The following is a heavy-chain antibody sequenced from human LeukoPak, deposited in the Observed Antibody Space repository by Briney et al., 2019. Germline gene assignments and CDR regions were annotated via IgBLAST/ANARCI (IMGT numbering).Heavy chain of an antibody. CDR1: GYSFTSYW. D-gene: IGHD4-17*01. J-gene: IGHJ6*03. CDR3: ARLSYGDYYMDV. V-gene: IGHV5-51*01. CDR2: IYPGDSDT. Sequence: ESLKISXKGSGYSFTSYWIGWVCQLPGKGLEWMGIIYPGDSDTRYSPSFQGQVTISADKSISTAYLQWSSLKASDTAMYSCARLSYGDYYMDVWGKGTTVTVSS.